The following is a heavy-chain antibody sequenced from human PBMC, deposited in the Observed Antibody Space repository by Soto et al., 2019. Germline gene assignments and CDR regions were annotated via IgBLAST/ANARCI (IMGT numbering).Heavy chain of an antibody. V-gene: IGHV1-46*01. CDR3: ARDGGLLTASWHYDL. D-gene: IGHD2-15*01. J-gene: IGHJ2*01. CDR2: INPRTGST. CDR1: GYSFTNYC. Sequence: QVQLVQSGADVKKPGTSVKVSCKAAGYSFTNYCMYWVRQAPGQGLEWMGMINPRTGSTRYAQKFQDRVTLTRDTSTTTVYMELSTLISDDTAVYYCARDGGLLTASWHYDLWGPGTPVTVSS.